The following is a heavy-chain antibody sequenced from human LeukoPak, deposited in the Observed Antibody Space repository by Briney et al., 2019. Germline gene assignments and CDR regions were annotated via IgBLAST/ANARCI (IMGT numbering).Heavy chain of an antibody. CDR1: GGSISSYY. J-gene: IGHJ5*02. CDR3: ARSGRARRYNWFGP. Sequence: SETLSLTCTVSGGSISSYYWNWIRQPPGKGLEWIGYIYYSGSTNYNPSLKSRVTISVDTSKNQFSLKLSSVTAADTAVYYCARSGRARRYNWFGPWGQGTLVTVSS. CDR2: IYYSGST. D-gene: IGHD2-8*02. V-gene: IGHV4-59*12.